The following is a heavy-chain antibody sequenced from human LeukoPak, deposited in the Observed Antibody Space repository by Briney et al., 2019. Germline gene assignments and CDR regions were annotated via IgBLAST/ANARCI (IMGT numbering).Heavy chain of an antibody. D-gene: IGHD3-22*01. CDR2: ISGSGGST. V-gene: IGHV3-23*01. CDR3: AKDLEGGYHYDSSGYYWPSAFDI. J-gene: IGHJ3*02. CDR1: GFTFSSYA. Sequence: GGSLRLSCAASGFTFSSYAMSWVRQAPGKGLEWVSAISGSGGSTYYADSVKGRFTISRDNSKNTLYLQMNSLRAEDTAVYYCAKDLEGGYHYDSSGYYWPSAFDIWGQGTMVTVSS.